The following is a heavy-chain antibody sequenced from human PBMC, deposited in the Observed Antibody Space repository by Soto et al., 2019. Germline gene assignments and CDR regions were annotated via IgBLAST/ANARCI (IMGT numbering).Heavy chain of an antibody. CDR1: GYTFTSYD. J-gene: IGHJ3*02. D-gene: IGHD5-12*01. V-gene: IGHV1-8*01. Sequence: QVQLVQSGAEVKKPGASVKVSCKASGYTFTSYDINWVRQATGQGLEWMGWMNPNSGNTGYAQKFQGRVTMTRNTSISTAYKKLSSLKSEDTAVYYCASSRVATDAFDIWGQGTMVTVSS. CDR2: MNPNSGNT. CDR3: ASSRVATDAFDI.